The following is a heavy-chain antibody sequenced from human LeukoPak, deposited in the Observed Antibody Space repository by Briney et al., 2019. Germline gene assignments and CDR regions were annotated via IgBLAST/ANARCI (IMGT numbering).Heavy chain of an antibody. Sequence: GGSLRLSCAASGFTVSSNYMSWVRQAPGKGLEWVSVIYSGGNTYYADSVKGRSTISRDNSENTLYLQMNSLRAEDTAVYYCARTEIWVDPFHYWGQGTLVTVSS. CDR2: IYSGGNT. J-gene: IGHJ4*02. D-gene: IGHD5-24*01. CDR1: GFTVSSNY. V-gene: IGHV3-53*01. CDR3: ARTEIWVDPFHY.